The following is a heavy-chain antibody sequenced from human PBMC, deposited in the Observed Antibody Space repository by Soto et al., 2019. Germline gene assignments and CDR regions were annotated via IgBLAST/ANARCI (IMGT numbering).Heavy chain of an antibody. CDR1: GYTFTSYG. D-gene: IGHD3-10*01. J-gene: IGHJ6*02. V-gene: IGHV1-18*04. CDR3: ARGSTMVRGVIWGSGYYYYYGMDV. Sequence: ASVKVSCKASGYTFTSYGISWVRQAPGQGLEWMGRISAYNGNTNYAQKLQGRVTMTTDTSTSTAYMELRSLRSDDTAVYYCARGSTMVRGVIWGSGYYYYYGMDVWGQGTTVTVSS. CDR2: ISAYNGNT.